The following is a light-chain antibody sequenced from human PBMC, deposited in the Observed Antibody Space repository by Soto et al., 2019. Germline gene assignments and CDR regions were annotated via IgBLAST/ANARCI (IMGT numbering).Light chain of an antibody. V-gene: IGKV1-5*01. CDR3: QQYSSYSRGT. Sequence: DIQMTQSPSTLSASVGDRVTITCRASQSISSWLAWYQQRPGKTPRLLIYDASTLESGVPSSFSGSGSGTEFTLTISSLQPDDFATYFCQQYSSYSRGTFGPGTKVDIK. CDR2: DAS. CDR1: QSISSW. J-gene: IGKJ3*01.